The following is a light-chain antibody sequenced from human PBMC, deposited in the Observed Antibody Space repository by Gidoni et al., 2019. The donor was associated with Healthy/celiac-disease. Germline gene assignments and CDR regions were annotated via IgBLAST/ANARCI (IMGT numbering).Light chain of an antibody. V-gene: IGKV1-39*01. CDR2: AAS. CDR3: QQSYSTLSLT. Sequence: DIQMIQSPSSLSASVGDRVTITSRASQSISSYLNWYQQKPGKAPKLLIYAASSLQSGVPSRFSGSGSGTDFTLTISSLQPEDFATYYCQQSYSTLSLTFXGXTKVEIK. CDR1: QSISSY. J-gene: IGKJ4*01.